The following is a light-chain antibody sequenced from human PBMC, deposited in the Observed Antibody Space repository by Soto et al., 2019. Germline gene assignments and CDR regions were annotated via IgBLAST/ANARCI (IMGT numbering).Light chain of an antibody. Sequence: QSVLTQPPSASGTPGQRVTISCAGSSSNIGRNTVNWYQQLPGTAPKLLIYSNNQRPSGVPDRFSGSKSGTSASLAISGLQCEDEADYYCAAWDDSLNGVLFGGGTKLTVL. CDR2: SNN. CDR3: AAWDDSLNGVL. CDR1: SSNIGRNT. J-gene: IGLJ2*01. V-gene: IGLV1-44*01.